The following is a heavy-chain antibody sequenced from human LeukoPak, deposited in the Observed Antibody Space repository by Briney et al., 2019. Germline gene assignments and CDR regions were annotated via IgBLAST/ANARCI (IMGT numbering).Heavy chain of an antibody. CDR1: GFTFSSYD. Sequence: GGSLRLSCAASGFTFSSYDMSWVRQAPGKGLEWVSGINGGGGSTYYADSVKGRFTISKDNSKTTLYLHMDSLRAGDTAVYYCAKAKPYTHESGRYWDYWGQGTLFTVSS. J-gene: IGHJ4*02. V-gene: IGHV3-23*01. D-gene: IGHD1-26*01. CDR2: INGGGGST. CDR3: AKAKPYTHESGRYWDY.